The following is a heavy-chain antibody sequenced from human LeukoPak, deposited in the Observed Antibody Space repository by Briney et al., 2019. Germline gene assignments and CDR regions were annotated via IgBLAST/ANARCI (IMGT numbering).Heavy chain of an antibody. CDR1: GYTFTGYY. J-gene: IGHJ5*02. Sequence: ASVKVSCKASGYTFTGYYMHWVRQAPGQGLEWMGWINPNSGGTNYAQKFQGRVTTTRDTSISTAYMELSRLRSDDTAVYYCARGRRLVVPAASWFDPWGQGTLVTVSS. V-gene: IGHV1-2*02. CDR3: ARGRRLVVPAASWFDP. CDR2: INPNSGGT. D-gene: IGHD2-2*01.